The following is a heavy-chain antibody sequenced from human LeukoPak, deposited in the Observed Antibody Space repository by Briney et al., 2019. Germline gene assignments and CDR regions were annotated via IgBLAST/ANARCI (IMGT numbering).Heavy chain of an antibody. D-gene: IGHD1-26*01. CDR1: GYTFTRYY. CDR2: INPNSGGT. Sequence: SVKVSCTASGYTFTRYYMHWVRQAPGQGLEWMGWINPNSGGTNYAQKFQGRVTMTRDTSISTAYMQLSRLRSDDTAVYYCARVATAAPKYYFDYWGQGTLVTVSS. V-gene: IGHV1-2*02. J-gene: IGHJ4*02. CDR3: ARVATAAPKYYFDY.